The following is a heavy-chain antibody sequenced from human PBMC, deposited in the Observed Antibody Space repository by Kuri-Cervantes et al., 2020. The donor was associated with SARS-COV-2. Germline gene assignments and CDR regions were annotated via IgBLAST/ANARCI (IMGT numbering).Heavy chain of an antibody. D-gene: IGHD2-2*01. CDR1: GGSISSGSYY. J-gene: IGHJ5*02. V-gene: IGHV4-61*02. Sequence: LRLSCTVSGGSISSGSYYWSWIRQRAGKGLELIGRIYTSGNTNYNPSLKSRVTISVDTSKNQFSLKLSSVTAADTAVYYCARAAGPAARTSWFDPWGQGTLVTVSS. CDR2: IYTSGNT. CDR3: ARAAGPAARTSWFDP.